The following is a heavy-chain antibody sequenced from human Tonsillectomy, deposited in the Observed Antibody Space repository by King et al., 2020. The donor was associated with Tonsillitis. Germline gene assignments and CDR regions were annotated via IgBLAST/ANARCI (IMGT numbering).Heavy chain of an antibody. Sequence: QLVQSGGDLVQPGGSLRLSCAASGFTFSSYAMSWVRQAPGKGLEWVSTISGSGAGTYYADSVKGRFTISRDNSKNTLYLQMNSLRAEDTAVYYCAKGAPGIAVAGSGAFDYWGQGTLVTVSS. CDR1: GFTFSSYA. D-gene: IGHD6-19*01. CDR2: ISGSGAGT. CDR3: AKGAPGIAVAGSGAFDY. V-gene: IGHV3-23*04. J-gene: IGHJ4*02.